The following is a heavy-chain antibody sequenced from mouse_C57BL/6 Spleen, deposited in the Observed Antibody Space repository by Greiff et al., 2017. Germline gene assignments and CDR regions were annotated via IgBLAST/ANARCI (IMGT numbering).Heavy chain of an antibody. Sequence: VQLQQPGAELVKPGASVKLSCKASGYTFTSYWMHWVKQRPGQGLEWIGMIHPNSGSTNYNEKFKSKATLTVDKSTSTTYMQLSSLTSADAAVYYCAPTYYGSSYDWYVDVWGTGTTVTVSS. D-gene: IGHD1-1*01. CDR3: APTYYGSSYDWYVDV. V-gene: IGHV1-64*01. J-gene: IGHJ1*03. CDR2: IHPNSGST. CDR1: GYTFTSYW.